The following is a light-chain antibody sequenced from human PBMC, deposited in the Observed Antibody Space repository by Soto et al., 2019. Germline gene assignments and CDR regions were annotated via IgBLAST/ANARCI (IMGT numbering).Light chain of an antibody. CDR2: DAS. Sequence: EIVLTQSPGTLSLPPGERATLSCRASQSFSNNYLAWYQQKPGQAPRLLIYDASNRATGIPARFSGSGSGTEFTLTISSLQPDDFATYYCQQYNSYSFGQGTKVDIK. CDR1: QSFSNNY. CDR3: QQYNSYS. V-gene: IGKV3-20*01. J-gene: IGKJ1*01.